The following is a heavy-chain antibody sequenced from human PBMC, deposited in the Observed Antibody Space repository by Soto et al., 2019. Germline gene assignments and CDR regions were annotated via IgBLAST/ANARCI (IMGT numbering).Heavy chain of an antibody. J-gene: IGHJ4*02. Sequence: EVQVLESGGGLVQPGGSLRLSCAASEFTFSSYAMSWVRQATGKGLEWVSGIRGSGGDIRYADSVKGRCTISKDNSKNTVYLQMNSLRAEDTAIYYCAKDAVYNDGLWLVANWGQGTMVTVSS. V-gene: IGHV3-23*01. CDR3: AKDAVYNDGLWLVAN. CDR2: IRGSGGDI. CDR1: EFTFSSYA. D-gene: IGHD5-12*01.